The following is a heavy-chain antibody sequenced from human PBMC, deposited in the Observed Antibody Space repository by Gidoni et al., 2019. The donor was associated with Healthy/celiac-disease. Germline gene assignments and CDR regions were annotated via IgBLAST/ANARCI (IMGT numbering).Heavy chain of an antibody. J-gene: IGHJ3*02. D-gene: IGHD2-8*02. Sequence: EVQLVESGGGLVQPGGSLRLSCAASGFTFSSYWMHWVRQAPGKGLVWVSRINSEGSSTSYADSVKGRFTISRDNAKNTLYLQMNSLRAEDTAVYYCARTQTTGYDAFDIWGQGTMVTVSS. CDR3: ARTQTTGYDAFDI. CDR1: GFTFSSYW. CDR2: INSEGSST. V-gene: IGHV3-74*01.